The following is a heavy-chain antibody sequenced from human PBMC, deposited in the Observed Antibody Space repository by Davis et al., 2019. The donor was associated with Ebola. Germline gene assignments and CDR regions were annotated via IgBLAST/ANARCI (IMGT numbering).Heavy chain of an antibody. CDR3: AKGGDMDV. CDR2: ISYDGSNK. CDR1: GFTFSSYG. Sequence: GESLKISCAASGFTFSSYGMHWVRQAPGKGLERVAFISYDGSNKYYADSVKGRFTISRDNSKNTLYLHLNSLRVEDTAAYYCAKGGDMDVWGQGTTVTVS. J-gene: IGHJ6*02. V-gene: IGHV3-30*18. D-gene: IGHD3-16*01.